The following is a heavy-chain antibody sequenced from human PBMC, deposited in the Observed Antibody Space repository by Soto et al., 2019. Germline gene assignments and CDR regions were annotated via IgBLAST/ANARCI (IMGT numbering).Heavy chain of an antibody. CDR2: IWYDGSNK. CDR3: ARDLTSSREFPDY. J-gene: IGHJ4*02. V-gene: IGHV3-33*01. D-gene: IGHD3-10*01. CDR1: GFTFSSYG. Sequence: GGSLRLSCAASGFTFSSYGMHWVRQAPGKGLEWVAVIWYDGSNKYYADSVKGRFTISRDNSKNTLYLQMNSLRAEDTAVYYCARDLTSSREFPDYWGQGTLVTVSS.